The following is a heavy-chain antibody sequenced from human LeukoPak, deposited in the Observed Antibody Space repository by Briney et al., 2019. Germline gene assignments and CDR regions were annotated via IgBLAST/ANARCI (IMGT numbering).Heavy chain of an antibody. Sequence: GGSLRLSCAASEFTFSSYEMNWVRQAPGKGLEWVSYISSSGSTIYYADSVKGRFTISRDNAKNSLYLQMNSLRAEDTAVYYCARETYYYGSGSYTYWGQGTLVTVSS. D-gene: IGHD3-10*01. CDR2: ISSSGSTI. CDR1: EFTFSSYE. CDR3: ARETYYYGSGSYTY. J-gene: IGHJ4*02. V-gene: IGHV3-48*03.